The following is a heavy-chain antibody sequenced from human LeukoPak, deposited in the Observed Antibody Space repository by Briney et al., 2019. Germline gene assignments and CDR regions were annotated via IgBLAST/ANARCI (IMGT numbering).Heavy chain of an antibody. J-gene: IGHJ4*02. CDR1: GGSISSGSYY. Sequence: SQTLSLTCTVSGGSISSGSYYWSWIRQPAGKGLEWIGRIYTSGSTNYNPSLKSRVTMSVDMSTRQISLKLSSVTAADTAVDYCARAVGGDGSGSLWGPGTLVTVSS. CDR2: IYTSGST. CDR3: ARAVGGDGSGSL. V-gene: IGHV4-61*02. D-gene: IGHD3-10*01.